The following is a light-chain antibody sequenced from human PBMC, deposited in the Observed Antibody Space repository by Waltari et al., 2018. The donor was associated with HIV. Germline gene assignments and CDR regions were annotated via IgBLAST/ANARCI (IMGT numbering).Light chain of an antibody. V-gene: IGLV1-47*01. Sequence: QSVLTQPSSASGTLGQRVTMSCSGSTSNIGSNYVYWYQQLTGTAPKLLIYRDNQRPSGVPDRFSGSKSGTSASLAISGLRSEDEADYYCAAWDDSLSGSTWVFGGGTTVTVL. CDR3: AAWDDSLSGSTWV. CDR2: RDN. CDR1: TSNIGSNY. J-gene: IGLJ2*01.